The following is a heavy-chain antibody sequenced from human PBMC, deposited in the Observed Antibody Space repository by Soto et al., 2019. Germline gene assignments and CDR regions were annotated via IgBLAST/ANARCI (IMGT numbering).Heavy chain of an antibody. J-gene: IGHJ4*02. CDR1: GFTFSSYL. CDR3: SRDPSGALPGFDY. D-gene: IGHD1-26*01. V-gene: IGHV3-21*01. Sequence: EVQLVESGGGLVKPGGSLRLSCAASGFTFSSYLMNWVRQAPGKGLEWVSSISGSTSYIYYADSVKGRFTISRDNAKNSLYLQMNSLRADDTAVYYCSRDPSGALPGFDYWGQGALVTVSS. CDR2: ISGSTSYI.